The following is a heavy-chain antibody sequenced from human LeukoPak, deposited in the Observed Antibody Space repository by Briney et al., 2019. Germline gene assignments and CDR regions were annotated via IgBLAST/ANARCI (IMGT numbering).Heavy chain of an antibody. J-gene: IGHJ6*03. CDR1: GFTLSTYA. Sequence: TGGSLRLSCAASGFTLSTYAMNWVRQAPGKGLEWVAVIWNDGSNKYYADSVKGRFTISRDNSKNTLYLQMNSLRAEDTAVYCCAKGAYCSSPSCYDYYYYYMDVWGKGTTVTVSS. CDR2: IWNDGSNK. D-gene: IGHD2-2*01. V-gene: IGHV3-33*06. CDR3: AKGAYCSSPSCYDYYYYYMDV.